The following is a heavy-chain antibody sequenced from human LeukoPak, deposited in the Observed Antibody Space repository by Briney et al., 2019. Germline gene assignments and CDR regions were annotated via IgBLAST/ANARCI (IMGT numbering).Heavy chain of an antibody. Sequence: GGSLRLSCEASGFTFKDYAMHWVRQAPGKGLEWVSGISWNSGSIGYADSVKSRFTISRDNAKNSLYLHINRLRTEDTALYYCAKDMYNSGSNGEGYLQHWGQGTLVTVSS. CDR3: AKDMYNSGSNGEGYLQH. D-gene: IGHD5-12*01. CDR2: ISWNSGSI. J-gene: IGHJ1*01. CDR1: GFTFKDYA. V-gene: IGHV3-9*01.